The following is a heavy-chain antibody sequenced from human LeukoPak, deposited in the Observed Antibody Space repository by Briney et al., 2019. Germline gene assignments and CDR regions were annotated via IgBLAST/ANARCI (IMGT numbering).Heavy chain of an antibody. V-gene: IGHV3-49*04. J-gene: IGHJ4*02. D-gene: IGHD1-1*01. CDR2: IRSKAYGETA. CDR3: TRDRGAYNLYDY. CDR1: GFTFSTYG. Sequence: GGSLRLTCAASGFTFSTYGMHWVRQAPGKGLEWVGFIRSKAYGETADYAASVKGRFTISRDDSKAIAYLQMNSLKTEDTAVYHCTRDRGAYNLYDYWGQGTLVTVSS.